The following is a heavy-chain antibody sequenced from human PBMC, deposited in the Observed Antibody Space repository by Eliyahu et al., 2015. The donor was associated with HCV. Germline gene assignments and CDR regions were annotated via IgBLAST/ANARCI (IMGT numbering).Heavy chain of an antibody. V-gene: IGHV3-21*01. CDR3: ARDRRLAARYFDY. J-gene: IGHJ4*02. Sequence: EVQLVESGGGLVKPGGSLRLSCAASGFXFSSYSMNWVRQAPGKGLGWVSSISSSSSYIYYADSVKGRFTISRDNAKNSLYLQMNSLRAEDTAVYYCARDRRLAARYFDYWGQGTLVTVSS. CDR2: ISSSSSYI. D-gene: IGHD6-6*01. CDR1: GFXFSSYS.